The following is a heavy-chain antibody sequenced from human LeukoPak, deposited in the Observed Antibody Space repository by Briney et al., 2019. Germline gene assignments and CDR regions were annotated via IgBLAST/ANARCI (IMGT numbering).Heavy chain of an antibody. D-gene: IGHD3-16*01. J-gene: IGHJ6*03. CDR1: GFTFSSYS. Sequence: GGSLRLSCAASGFTFSSYSMNWVRQAPGKGLEWVSSISSSSSYIYYADSVKGRFTISRDNAKNSLYLQMNSLRAEDTAVYYCTRSGGFYYFYYYMDVWGKGTTVTVSS. CDR3: TRSGGFYYFYYYMDV. V-gene: IGHV3-21*01. CDR2: ISSSSSYI.